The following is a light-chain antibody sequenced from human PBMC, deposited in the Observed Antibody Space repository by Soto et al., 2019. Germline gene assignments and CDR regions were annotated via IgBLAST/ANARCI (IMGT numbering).Light chain of an antibody. CDR1: QSISSW. J-gene: IGKJ1*01. V-gene: IGKV1-5*03. CDR3: QEYNNYWT. CDR2: KAS. Sequence: DIQMTQSPSTLSASVGDRVTITCRASQSISSWLAWYQQKPGKAPKLLIYKASSLESGVPSRFSGSGSGTEFTLTISSLHPDDFAIYYCQEYNNYWTFGQGTKVDI.